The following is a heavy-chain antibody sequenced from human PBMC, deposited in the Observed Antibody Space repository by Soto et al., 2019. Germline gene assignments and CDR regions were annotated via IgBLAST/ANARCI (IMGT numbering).Heavy chain of an antibody. CDR2: TYYNSKWYT. V-gene: IGHV6-1*01. CDR3: ARDTLYSRGWFLDAFDI. CDR1: GDSVSSNSAA. J-gene: IGHJ3*02. Sequence: PSQTLSLTCAISGDSVSSNSAAWTWIRQSPSRGLEWLGRTYYNSKWYTDYALSVKSRITINPDTSKNQFSLQLNSVTPDDTAVYYCARDTLYSRGWFLDAFDIWGQGTMVAVS. D-gene: IGHD6-19*01.